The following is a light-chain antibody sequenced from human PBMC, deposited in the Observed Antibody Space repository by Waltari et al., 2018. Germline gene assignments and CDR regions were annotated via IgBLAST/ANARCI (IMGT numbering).Light chain of an antibody. V-gene: IGLV1-44*01. CDR3: ATWDDGLSGVV. J-gene: IGLJ3*02. CDR2: LNN. CDR1: SPNIGSTT. Sequence: QSVLTQPPSASGTPGQRVPISCSGRSPNIGSTTVTWYQHLPGTAPKLPIYLNNRRPSGVPDRFSGSKSGTSAYLAISGLQSEDEALYYCATWDDGLSGVVFGGGTKVTVL.